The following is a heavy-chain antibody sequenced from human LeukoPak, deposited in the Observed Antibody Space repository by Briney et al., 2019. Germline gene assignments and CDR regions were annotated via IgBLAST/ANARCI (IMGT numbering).Heavy chain of an antibody. CDR3: VRICTGGRCGFDY. D-gene: IGHD2-15*01. CDR1: GFTFSSYA. CDR2: ISYDGSNK. J-gene: IGHJ4*02. Sequence: PGGSLRLSCAASGFTFSSYAMHWVRQAPGKGLEWVAVISYDGSNKYYADSVKGRFTISRDNSKNTLYLQMNSLRAEDTAVYYCVRICTGGRCGFDYWGQGTLVTVSS. V-gene: IGHV3-30-3*01.